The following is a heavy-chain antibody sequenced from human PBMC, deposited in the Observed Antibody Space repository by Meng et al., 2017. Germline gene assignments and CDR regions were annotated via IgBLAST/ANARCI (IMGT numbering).Heavy chain of an antibody. J-gene: IGHJ6*02. CDR3: ARDPRNSSGWYFPYYYYGMDV. CDR2: ISSRGSTI. V-gene: IGHV3-48*03. D-gene: IGHD6-19*01. CDR1: GFTFSSYG. Sequence: GGSLRLSCAASGFTFSSYGMNWVRQAPGKGLEWVSYISSRGSTIYYADSVKGRFTISRDNAKNSLYLQMNSLRAEDTAVYYCARDPRNSSGWYFPYYYYGMDVWGQGTTVTVSS.